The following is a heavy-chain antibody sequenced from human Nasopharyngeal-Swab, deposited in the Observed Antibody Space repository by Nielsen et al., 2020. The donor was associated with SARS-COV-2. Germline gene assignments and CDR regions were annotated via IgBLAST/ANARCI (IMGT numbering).Heavy chain of an antibody. CDR3: TRLGGYDSSGYYPIDY. V-gene: IGHV3-73*01. Sequence: GGSLRLSCAASGFTFSGAAMHWVRQASGNGLEWVGRIRSKANSYATAYAASVKGRFTISRDDSKNTAYLQMNSLKTEDTAVYYCTRLGGYDSSGYYPIDYWGQGTLVTVSS. J-gene: IGHJ4*02. CDR1: GFTFSGAA. CDR2: IRSKANSYAT. D-gene: IGHD3-22*01.